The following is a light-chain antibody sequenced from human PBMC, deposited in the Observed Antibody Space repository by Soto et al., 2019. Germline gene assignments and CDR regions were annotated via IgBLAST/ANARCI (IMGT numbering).Light chain of an antibody. CDR2: GAS. Sequence: DMVLTQSPVTLSLSPGERATLSCGASQTVTSNYLAWYQQKPGQAPRLLIFGASIRVTGIPDRFIGSGSGTDFTLTISRLEPEDFAVYYCQHYVTSLTTFGQGTKVDVK. CDR1: QTVTSNY. V-gene: IGKV3-20*01. J-gene: IGKJ1*01. CDR3: QHYVTSLTT.